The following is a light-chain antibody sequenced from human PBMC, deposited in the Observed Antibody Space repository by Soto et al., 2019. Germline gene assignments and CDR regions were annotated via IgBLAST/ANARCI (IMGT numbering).Light chain of an antibody. V-gene: IGLV2-11*01. CDR1: SSDVGGYNY. CDR2: DVS. J-gene: IGLJ2*01. CDR3: CSYAGSPYVV. Sequence: QSALTQPRSVSGSPGQSVTISCTGTSSDVGGYNYVSWYQQHPGKAPKLMIYDVSKRPSGVPDRFSGSKSGSTASLTISGLQAEDEADYYCCSYAGSPYVVFGGGTKLPVL.